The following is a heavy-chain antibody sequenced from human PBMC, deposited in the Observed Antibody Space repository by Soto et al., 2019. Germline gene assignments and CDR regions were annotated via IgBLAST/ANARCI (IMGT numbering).Heavy chain of an antibody. V-gene: IGHV4-31*03. CDR2: IYYSGST. CDR3: ARSYYDYIWGSYGPYYYMDV. Sequence: PSETLSLTCTVSGGSISSGGYYWSWIRQHPGKGLEWIGYIYYSGSTYYNPSLKSRVTISVDTSKNQFSLKLSSVTAADTAVYYCARSYYDYIWGSYGPYYYMDVWGKGTTVTVSS. D-gene: IGHD3-16*01. J-gene: IGHJ6*03. CDR1: GGSISSGGYY.